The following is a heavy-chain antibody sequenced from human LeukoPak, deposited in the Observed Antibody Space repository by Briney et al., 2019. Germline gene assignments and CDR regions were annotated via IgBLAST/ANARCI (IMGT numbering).Heavy chain of an antibody. D-gene: IGHD1-14*01. V-gene: IGHV3-7*03. Sequence: PGGSLILSCAASGFPFNAYWMTWVRQAPGKGLEWVANIRQDGDTKYYVDSVKGRFTISRDNAMNALYLQMNSLRAEDTDIYYCARSLPYGTTWYGRSEFWGQGTLVTVSS. CDR1: GFPFNAYW. J-gene: IGHJ4*02. CDR3: ARSLPYGTTWYGRSEF. CDR2: IRQDGDTK.